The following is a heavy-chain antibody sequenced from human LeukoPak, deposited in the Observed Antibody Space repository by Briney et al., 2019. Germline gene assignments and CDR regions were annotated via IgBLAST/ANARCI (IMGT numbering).Heavy chain of an antibody. J-gene: IGHJ6*02. CDR2: VYSDDTT. CDR3: ARDRFNVMEV. CDR1: GFSVGSNY. V-gene: IGHV3-53*04. Sequence: GGSLSLSCAASGFSVGSNYMAWVGQAPGKGLEWVSIVYSDDTTYYADSVKGRFPISRHNSKNTLYLQMNSLRAEDTAVFYCARDRFNVMEVWGQGTTLSVS.